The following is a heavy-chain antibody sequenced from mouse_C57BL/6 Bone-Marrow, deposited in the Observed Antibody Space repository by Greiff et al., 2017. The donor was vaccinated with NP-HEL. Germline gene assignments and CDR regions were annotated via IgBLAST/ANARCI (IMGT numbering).Heavy chain of an antibody. D-gene: IGHD1-1*01. CDR1: GYTFTSYW. V-gene: IGHV1-50*01. CDR2: IDPSDSYT. J-gene: IGHJ1*03. Sequence: QVQLQQPGAELVKPGASVKLSCKASGYTFTSYWMQWVKQRPGQGLEWIGEIDPSDSYTNYNQKFKGKATLTVDTSSNTAYMQLSSLTSEDSAVYYCARDYYGSSLYWYFDVWGTGTTVTVSS. CDR3: ARDYYGSSLYWYFDV.